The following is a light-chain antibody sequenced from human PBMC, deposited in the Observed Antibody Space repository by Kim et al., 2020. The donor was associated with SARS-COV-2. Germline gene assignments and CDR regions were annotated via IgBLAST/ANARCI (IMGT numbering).Light chain of an antibody. Sequence: VSPGYGATLSCRASNSATTNLAWYQQNPGQAPRRLIYGASIRASGIPARFSGSGSGTDFTLTNSSLQSEDSAVYYCQEYNNWPTLSFGGGTKVESN. CDR2: GAS. CDR1: NSATTN. CDR3: QEYNNWPTLS. J-gene: IGKJ4*01. V-gene: IGKV3D-15*01.